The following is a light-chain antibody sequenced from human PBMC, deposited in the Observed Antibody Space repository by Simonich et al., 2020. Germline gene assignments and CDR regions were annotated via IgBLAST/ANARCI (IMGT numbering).Light chain of an antibody. Sequence: QSALTQPASVSGSPGQSITISCTGTSSDGGGYNYVSWYQQHPGKAPKLMIYDVSKRPSGVSNRFSGSKSVNTASLTISGLQAEDEADYYCSSYTISSTWVFGGGTKLTVL. J-gene: IGLJ3*02. CDR1: SSDGGGYNY. CDR3: SSYTISSTWV. CDR2: DVS. V-gene: IGLV2-14*01.